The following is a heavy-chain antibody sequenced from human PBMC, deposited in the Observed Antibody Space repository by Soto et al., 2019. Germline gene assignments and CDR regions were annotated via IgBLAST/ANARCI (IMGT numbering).Heavy chain of an antibody. CDR1: GFTFDDYA. CDR2: ISWNSGSI. V-gene: IGHV3-9*01. D-gene: IGHD6-19*01. J-gene: IGHJ3*02. Sequence: HPGGSLRLSCAASGFTFDDYAMHWVRQAPGKGLEWVSGISWNSGSIGYADSVKGRFTISRDNAKNSLYLQMNSLRAEDTALYYCAKDYSSGWDDAFDIWGQGTMVTVSS. CDR3: AKDYSSGWDDAFDI.